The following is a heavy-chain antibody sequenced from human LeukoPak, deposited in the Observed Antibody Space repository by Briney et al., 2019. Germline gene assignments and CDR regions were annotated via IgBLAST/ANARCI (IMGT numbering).Heavy chain of an antibody. V-gene: IGHV4-59*01. Sequence: PSETLSLTCTVSGGSISSYYWSWIRQPPGKGLEWIGYIYYSGSTNYNPSLKSRVTISVDTSKNQFPLKLSSVTAADTAVYYCARASDSSGYYTPHYWYFDLWGRGTLVTVSS. CDR3: ARASDSSGYYTPHYWYFDL. CDR2: IYYSGST. D-gene: IGHD3-22*01. J-gene: IGHJ2*01. CDR1: GGSISSYY.